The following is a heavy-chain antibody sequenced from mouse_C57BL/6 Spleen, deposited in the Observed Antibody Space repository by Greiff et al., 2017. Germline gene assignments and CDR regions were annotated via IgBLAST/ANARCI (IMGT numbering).Heavy chain of an antibody. Sequence: EVPLVESGGCLVQPGGSLSLSCAASGFPFTDYYMSWVRQPPGKALEWLGFISNKANGYTTEYSASVKGRFTISRDNSQSILYLQKSALRAQDSANYYCESSMITTGGYYAMDYWGQGTSVTGSS. CDR1: GFPFTDYY. CDR3: ESSMITTGGYYAMDY. CDR2: ISNKANGYTT. V-gene: IGHV7-3*01. J-gene: IGHJ4*01. D-gene: IGHD2-4*01.